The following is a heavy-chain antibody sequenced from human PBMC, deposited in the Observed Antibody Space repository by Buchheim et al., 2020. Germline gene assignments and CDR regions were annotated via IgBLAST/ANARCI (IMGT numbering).Heavy chain of an antibody. D-gene: IGHD4-17*01. CDR3: AKDGADYGDPGNSYYYYGMDV. V-gene: IGHV3-23*01. Sequence: EVQLLESGGGLVQPGGSLRLSCAASGFTFSSYALSWVRQAPGKGLEWVSAISGSGGSTYYADSVKGGFTISRDNSKNTLYLQMNSMRAENTAVYYCAKDGADYGDPGNSYYYYGMDVWGQGTT. CDR2: ISGSGGST. CDR1: GFTFSSYA. J-gene: IGHJ6*02.